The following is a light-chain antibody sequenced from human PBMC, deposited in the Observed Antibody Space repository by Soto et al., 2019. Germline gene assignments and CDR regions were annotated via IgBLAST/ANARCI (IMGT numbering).Light chain of an antibody. V-gene: IGKV2-24*01. CDR3: MQTTQFPLT. J-gene: IGKJ4*01. Sequence: DIVLTQTPLSSPVTLGQPASISCRSSQSLVHSGGNTYLNWLQQRPGQPPRLLIYEVSNRFSGVPDRFSGSGAGTDFTLEISRVEAEDVGVYYCMQTTQFPLTFGGGTKVEIK. CDR1: QSLVHSGGNTY. CDR2: EVS.